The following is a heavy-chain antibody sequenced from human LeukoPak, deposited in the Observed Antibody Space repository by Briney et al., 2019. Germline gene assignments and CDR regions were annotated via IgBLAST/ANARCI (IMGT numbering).Heavy chain of an antibody. CDR2: INNYNGNT. V-gene: IGHV1-18*01. J-gene: IGHJ4*02. D-gene: IGHD6-13*01. CDR3: ARDGLFDSSSSV. Sequence: ASVKVSCKASGYTFTSYGISWVRQAPGQGLEWMGWINNYNGNTKYAQKLQGRVTMTTDTSTTTAYMELRSLRSDGTAVYYCARDGLFDSSSSVWGQGTLVTVSS. CDR1: GYTFTSYG.